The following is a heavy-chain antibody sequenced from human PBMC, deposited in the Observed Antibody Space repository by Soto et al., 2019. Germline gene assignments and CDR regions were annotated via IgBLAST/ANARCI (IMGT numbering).Heavy chain of an antibody. CDR1: GFTFSSYW. V-gene: IGHV3-7*03. Sequence: PGGSLRLSCAASGFTFSSYWMYWVRQAPGKGLEWVANIKRDESKKSYVDSVRGRFTISRDNARNSLYLQMDSLRAEDTALYYCARDVSPGSSGWYFDAFDIWGQGTMVTVSS. D-gene: IGHD6-13*01. CDR3: ARDVSPGSSGWYFDAFDI. J-gene: IGHJ3*02. CDR2: IKRDESKK.